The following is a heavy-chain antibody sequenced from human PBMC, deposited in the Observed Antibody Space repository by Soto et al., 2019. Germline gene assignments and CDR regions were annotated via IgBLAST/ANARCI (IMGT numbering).Heavy chain of an antibody. J-gene: IGHJ4*02. D-gene: IGHD1-26*01. CDR1: GFTFRSYS. CDR2: ISASTTSI. V-gene: IGHV3-48*01. Sequence: HPGGSLRLSCAASGFTFRSYSMNWVRQAPGKGLDWISYISASTTSIYYADSVQGRFTISRDNAKNSLFLQMNSLRAEDSGIYFWMGGNYARSTDYWGQGTLVTVSS. CDR3: MGGNYARSTDY.